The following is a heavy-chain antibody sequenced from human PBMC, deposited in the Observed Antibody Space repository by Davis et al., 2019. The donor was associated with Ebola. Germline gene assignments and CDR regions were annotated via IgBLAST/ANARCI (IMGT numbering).Heavy chain of an antibody. CDR3: ARRGRVNYCSGGSCYSVWFDP. V-gene: IGHV1-8*01. J-gene: IGHJ5*02. Sequence: AASVKVSCKASGYTFTNYDINWVRQATGQGLEWMGWMNPNSGNTGYAQKFQGRVSMTRNTSINTAYMELGSLRSEDTAVYYCARRGRVNYCSGGSCYSVWFDPWGQGTLVTVSS. D-gene: IGHD2-15*01. CDR2: MNPNSGNT. CDR1: GYTFTNYD.